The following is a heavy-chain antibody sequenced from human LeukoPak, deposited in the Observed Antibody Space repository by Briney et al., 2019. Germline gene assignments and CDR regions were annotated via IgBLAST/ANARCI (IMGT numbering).Heavy chain of an antibody. CDR3: AKADCSSTSCYDY. CDR1: GFTFSSYW. V-gene: IGHV3-7*03. D-gene: IGHD2-2*01. CDR2: IKQDGSEK. J-gene: IGHJ4*02. Sequence: GGSLRLSCAASGFTFSSYWMSWVRQAPGKGLEWVANIKQDGSEKYYVDSVKGRFTISRDNSKNTLYLQMNSLRAEDTAVYYCAKADCSSTSCYDYWGQGTLVTVSS.